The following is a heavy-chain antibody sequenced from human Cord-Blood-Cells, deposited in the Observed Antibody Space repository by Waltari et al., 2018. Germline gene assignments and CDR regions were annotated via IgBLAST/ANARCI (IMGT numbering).Heavy chain of an antibody. V-gene: IGHV4-34*01. CDR3: ARARGIVVVPAANWFDP. D-gene: IGHD2-2*01. CDR1: GGSFSGYY. J-gene: IGHJ5*02. Sequence: QVQLQQWGAGLLKPSETLYLTCAVYGGSFSGYYWSWIRHPPGKGLEWIGEINHSGSTNYNPSLKSRVTISVDTSKNQFSLKLSSVTAADTAVYYCARARGIVVVPAANWFDPWGQGTLVTVSS. CDR2: INHSGST.